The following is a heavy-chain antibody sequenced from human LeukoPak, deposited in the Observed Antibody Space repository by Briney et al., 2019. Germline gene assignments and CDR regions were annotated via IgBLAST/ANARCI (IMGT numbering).Heavy chain of an antibody. V-gene: IGHV3-33*06. Sequence: PGGSLRLSCAASGFTFSSYWMSWVRQAPGKGLEWVAVIWYDGSNKYYADSVKGRFTISRDNSKNTLYLQMNSLRAEDTAVYYCAKLSYDSSGREAFDIWGQGTMVTASS. CDR1: GFTFSSYW. CDR2: IWYDGSNK. J-gene: IGHJ3*02. CDR3: AKLSYDSSGREAFDI. D-gene: IGHD3-22*01.